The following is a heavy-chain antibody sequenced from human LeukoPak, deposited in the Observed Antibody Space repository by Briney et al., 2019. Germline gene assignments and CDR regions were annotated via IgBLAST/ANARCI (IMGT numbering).Heavy chain of an antibody. J-gene: IGHJ4*02. D-gene: IGHD6-13*01. CDR2: ISGSGGST. CDR3: AKGQALSSSWYLRAVNKVGPFDY. Sequence: PGGSLRLSCAASGFTFSSYAMSWVRQAPGKGLEWVSAISGSGGSTYYADSVKGRFTISRDNSKNTLYLQMNSLRAEDTAVYYCAKGQALSSSWYLRAVNKVGPFDYWGQGTLVTVSS. CDR1: GFTFSSYA. V-gene: IGHV3-23*01.